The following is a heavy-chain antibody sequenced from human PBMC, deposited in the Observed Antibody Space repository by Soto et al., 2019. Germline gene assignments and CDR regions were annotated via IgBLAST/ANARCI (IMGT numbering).Heavy chain of an antibody. Sequence: GGSLRLSCAAPGFTFSSYWMHWVRQAPGKGLVWVSRINSDGSSTSYADSVKGRFTISRDNAKNTLYLQMNSLRAEDTAVYYCARVGYSYGYGFDYWGQGTLVTVSS. D-gene: IGHD5-18*01. CDR3: ARVGYSYGYGFDY. V-gene: IGHV3-74*01. J-gene: IGHJ4*02. CDR2: INSDGSST. CDR1: GFTFSSYW.